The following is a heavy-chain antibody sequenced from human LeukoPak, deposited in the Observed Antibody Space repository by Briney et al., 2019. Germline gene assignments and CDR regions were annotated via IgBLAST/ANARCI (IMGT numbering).Heavy chain of an antibody. Sequence: GGSLRLSCVASGFSFRNYAIHWVRQTPGKGLEYVSVINTDGRITYYADSVKGRFTISRDNSKNTVYLQMGSLRGEDMAVYYCTRDGGSFCDFDYWGQGALVTVSS. J-gene: IGHJ4*02. D-gene: IGHD1-26*01. CDR2: INTDGRIT. CDR1: GFSFRNYA. CDR3: TRDGGSFCDFDY. V-gene: IGHV3-64*02.